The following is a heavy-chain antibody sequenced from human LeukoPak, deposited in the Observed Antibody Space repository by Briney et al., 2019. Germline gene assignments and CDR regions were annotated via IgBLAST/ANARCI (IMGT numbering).Heavy chain of an antibody. J-gene: IGHJ6*02. CDR2: ISYDGGNK. CDR3: ARELDVYYYNYGMDV. CDR1: GFTFSNYG. V-gene: IGHV3-30*03. Sequence: GGSLRLSCAASGFTFSNYGIRWVRQAPGKGLEWVAVISYDGGNKYYAAFVKGRFSIPRHNSTNTLHLHMNSLRAEDTALYHCARELDVYYYNYGMDVWGQGTTVTVSS. D-gene: IGHD1-1*01.